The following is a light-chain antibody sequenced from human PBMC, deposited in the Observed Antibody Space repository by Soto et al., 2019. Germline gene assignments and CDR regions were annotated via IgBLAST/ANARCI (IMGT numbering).Light chain of an antibody. CDR2: DAS. J-gene: IGKJ2*01. V-gene: IGKV3-11*01. Sequence: EIVLTQSPATLSLSPGERATLSCRASQSVSSYLAWYQQKPGQAPSLLIYDASNRATGIPARFSGSGSGTDFTLTISRLEPEDFAVYYCQQRSNWLYTFGQGTKLEIK. CDR3: QQRSNWLYT. CDR1: QSVSSY.